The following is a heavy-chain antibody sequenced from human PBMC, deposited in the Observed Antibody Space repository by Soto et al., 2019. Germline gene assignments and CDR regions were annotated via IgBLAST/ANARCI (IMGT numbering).Heavy chain of an antibody. Sequence: QVQLVESGGGVVQPGRSLRLSCAASGFTFGNFAMHWVRQAPGKGLEWVAVISYDGSNKYYADSVKGRFTISRDNSKNTLYLQMNSLRAEDTAVYYCARDQQWLVPFDSWGQGTLITVSS. V-gene: IGHV3-30-3*01. CDR1: GFTFGNFA. CDR3: ARDQQWLVPFDS. D-gene: IGHD6-19*01. J-gene: IGHJ4*02. CDR2: ISYDGSNK.